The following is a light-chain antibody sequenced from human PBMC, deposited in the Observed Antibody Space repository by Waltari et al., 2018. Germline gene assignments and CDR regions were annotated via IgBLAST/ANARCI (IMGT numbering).Light chain of an antibody. J-gene: IGKJ2*01. CDR2: RVS. Sequence: DVVMTQSPLSLPVTPGQAVSISCKSSQSLVHRDGNTHLNWFQQRPGQSPRRLIYRVSNRDSGVPDRFSGSGSGTDFTLKISRVEAEDVGVYYCMQGTHWPYTFGQGTKLDIK. CDR1: QSLVHRDGNTH. V-gene: IGKV2-30*02. CDR3: MQGTHWPYT.